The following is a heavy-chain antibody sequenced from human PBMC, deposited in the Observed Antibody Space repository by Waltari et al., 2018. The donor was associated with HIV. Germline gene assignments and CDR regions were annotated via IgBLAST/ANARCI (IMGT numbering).Heavy chain of an antibody. V-gene: IGHV3-33*06. CDR2: IWSDGYNK. D-gene: IGHD3-16*01. Sequence: ESAGGVVQPGGSLKPSCAAPAFTLTRYGMHGVRQAPGKGLEWVAVIWSDGYNKFYADSVRGRFTFSRDNSKYTLSLQMNSLRAEDTALYYCVKERGPFNGFDIWGQGTMVTVSS. CDR1: AFTLTRYG. CDR3: VKERGPFNGFDI. J-gene: IGHJ3*02.